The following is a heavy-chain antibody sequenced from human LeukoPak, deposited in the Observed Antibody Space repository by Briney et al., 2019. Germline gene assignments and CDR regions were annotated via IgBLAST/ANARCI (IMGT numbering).Heavy chain of an antibody. Sequence: PGRSLRLSCAASGFTFDDYAMHWVRQAPGKGLEWVSGISWNSGSIGYADSVKGRFTISRDNSKNTLYLQMNSLRAEDTAVYYCAKVQADSSGWYYFDYWGQGTLVTVSP. V-gene: IGHV3-9*01. CDR2: ISWNSGSI. CDR1: GFTFDDYA. D-gene: IGHD6-19*01. J-gene: IGHJ4*02. CDR3: AKVQADSSGWYYFDY.